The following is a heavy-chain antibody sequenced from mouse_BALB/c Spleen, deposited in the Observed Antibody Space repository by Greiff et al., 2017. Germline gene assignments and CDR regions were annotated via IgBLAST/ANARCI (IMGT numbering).Heavy chain of an antibody. CDR2: ISNLAYSI. D-gene: IGHD1-1*01. Sequence: EVKLVESGGGLVQPGGSRKLSCAASGFTFSDYGMAWVRQAPGKGPEWVAFISNLAYSIYYADTVTGRFTISRENAKNTLYLEMSSLRSEDTAMYYCAREDYYGSSYSSYWYFDVWGAGTTVTVSS. J-gene: IGHJ1*01. CDR3: AREDYYGSSYSSYWYFDV. CDR1: GFTFSDYG. V-gene: IGHV5-15*02.